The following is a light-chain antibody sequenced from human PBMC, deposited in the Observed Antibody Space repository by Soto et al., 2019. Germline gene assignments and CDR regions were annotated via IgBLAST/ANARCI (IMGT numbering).Light chain of an antibody. CDR3: QKYNNWPPNTMYS. CDR2: GAS. Sequence: EIVMTQSPATLSVSPGERATLSCRASQSVSSNLAWYQQKPGQAPRLLIYGASTRATGIPARFSGSGSGTDFTLTISSLQFEVFAVYYCQKYNNWPPNTMYSLGQGTKVNIK. V-gene: IGKV3-15*01. J-gene: IGKJ2*01. CDR1: QSVSSN.